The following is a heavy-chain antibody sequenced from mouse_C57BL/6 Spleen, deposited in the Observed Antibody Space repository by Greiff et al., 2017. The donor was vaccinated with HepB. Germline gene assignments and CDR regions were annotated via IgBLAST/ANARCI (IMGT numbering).Heavy chain of an antibody. J-gene: IGHJ2*01. CDR3: AKGGLYFDY. CDR1: GFTFSSYA. Sequence: DVQLVESGGGLVKPGGSLKLSCAASGFTFSSYAMSWVRQTPEKRLEWVATISDGGSHTYYPDNVKGRFTISRDNAKNNLYLQMSHLKSEDTAMYYCAKGGLYFDYWGQGTTLTVSS. CDR2: ISDGGSHT. D-gene: IGHD2-4*01. V-gene: IGHV5-4*01.